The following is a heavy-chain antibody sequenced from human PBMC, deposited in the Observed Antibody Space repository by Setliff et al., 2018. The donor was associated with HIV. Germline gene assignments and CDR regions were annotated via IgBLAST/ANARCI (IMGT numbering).Heavy chain of an antibody. CDR3: ARDSFTVDYFMDV. CDR1: GVSTSSSTYY. CDR2: ISYSGST. Sequence: SETLSLTCTVSGVSTSSSTYYWGWIRQPPGKGLEWIGYISYSGSTTYNPSLKSRVTISLDTSKNQFSLKVNSVTAADTAVYFCARDSFTVDYFMDVWGKGTPVTVSS. V-gene: IGHV4-61*01. J-gene: IGHJ6*03. D-gene: IGHD3-10*01.